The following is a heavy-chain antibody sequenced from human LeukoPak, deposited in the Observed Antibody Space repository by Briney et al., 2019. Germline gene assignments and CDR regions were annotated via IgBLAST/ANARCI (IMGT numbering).Heavy chain of an antibody. D-gene: IGHD1-26*01. CDR1: GFTFSSYA. CDR2: ITGSGGST. Sequence: PGGSLRLSCAAPGFTFSSYAMTWVRQAPGKGLEWVSAITGSGGSTYYADSVQGRFTISRDNSRNTLYLQMNSLRAEDTAVYYCAPWEPRGHYYMDVWGKGTTVTVSS. J-gene: IGHJ6*03. V-gene: IGHV3-23*01. CDR3: APWEPRGHYYMDV.